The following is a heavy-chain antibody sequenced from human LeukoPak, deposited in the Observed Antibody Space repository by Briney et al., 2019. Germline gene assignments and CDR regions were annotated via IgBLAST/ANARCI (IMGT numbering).Heavy chain of an antibody. CDR2: IYHSGST. D-gene: IGHD3-10*01. CDR1: GGSISSYY. CDR3: ARGGSMVRGVIIWWKTPNLFDY. V-gene: IGHV4-59*12. Sequence: PSETLSLTCTVSGGSISSYYWSWIRQPPGKGLEWIGSIYHSGSTNYNPSLKSRVTISVDTSKNQFSLKLSSVTAADTAVYYCARGGSMVRGVIIWWKTPNLFDYWGQGTLVTVSS. J-gene: IGHJ4*02.